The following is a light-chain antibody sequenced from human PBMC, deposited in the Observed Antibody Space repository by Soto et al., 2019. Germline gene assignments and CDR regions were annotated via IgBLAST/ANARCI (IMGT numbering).Light chain of an antibody. Sequence: HSLRNQAPSEYGAPGQRVTLYCSRSSSSIGSNTVNWYQQIPGTAPKLLLYSNNQRPSGVPDRFSGSKSGTSASLAISGLQSEDEADYYCAAWDDSLNGYVFGIGTKVTVL. CDR1: SSSIGSNT. CDR2: SNN. J-gene: IGLJ1*01. V-gene: IGLV1-44*01. CDR3: AAWDDSLNGYV.